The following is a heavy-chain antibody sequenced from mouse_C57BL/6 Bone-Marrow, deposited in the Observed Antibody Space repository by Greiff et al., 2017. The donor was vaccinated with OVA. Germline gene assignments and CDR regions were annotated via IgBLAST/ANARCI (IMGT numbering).Heavy chain of an antibody. Sequence: EVQVVESGGGLVQPGGSLSLSCAASGFTFTDYYMSWVRQPPGKALEWLGFIRNKANGYTTEYSASVKGRFTISRDNSQSILYLQMNALRAEDSATYYGARYRWLGYYAMDYWGQGTSVTVSS. V-gene: IGHV7-3*01. CDR3: ARYRWLGYYAMDY. CDR2: IRNKANGYTT. D-gene: IGHD2-3*01. J-gene: IGHJ4*01. CDR1: GFTFTDYY.